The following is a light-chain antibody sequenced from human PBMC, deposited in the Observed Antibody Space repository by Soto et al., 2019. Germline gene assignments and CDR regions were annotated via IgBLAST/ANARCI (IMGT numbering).Light chain of an antibody. CDR3: LLYYGGAWV. CDR1: TGAVTSAYH. V-gene: IGLV7-43*01. J-gene: IGLJ2*01. Sequence: QAVVTQEPSLTVSPGGTVTLTCASNTGAVTSAYHPNWSQQKPGQAPRPLIYSTSNKHSWTPARFSGSLLGGKAALTLSGVQPEDEADYYCLLYYGGAWVFGGGTKLTVL. CDR2: STS.